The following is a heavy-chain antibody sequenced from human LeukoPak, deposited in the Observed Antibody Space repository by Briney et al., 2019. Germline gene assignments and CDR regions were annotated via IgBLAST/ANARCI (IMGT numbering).Heavy chain of an antibody. V-gene: IGHV3-13*01. J-gene: IGHJ4*02. CDR3: AGGRGQIINY. Sequence: GGPLRLSCAVSGFTFDRCDMHWVRQPTGKGLEWVSAMGNAADTYYAGSVKGRFTISRENARNSLYLQMNALRAGDTAIYFCAGGRGQIINYWGQGTLVTVSS. CDR2: MGNAADT. D-gene: IGHD3-10*01. CDR1: GFTFDRCD.